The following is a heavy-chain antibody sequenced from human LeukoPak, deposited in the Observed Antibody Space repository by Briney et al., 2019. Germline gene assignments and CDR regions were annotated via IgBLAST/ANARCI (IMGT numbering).Heavy chain of an antibody. CDR2: INPNSGGT. CDR3: ARDRSVTTFSDWFDP. CDR1: GYTFTGYY. D-gene: IGHD4-17*01. J-gene: IGHJ5*02. V-gene: IGHV1-2*02. Sequence: GASVKVSCKASGYTFTGYYMHWVRQAPGQGREWMGWINPNSGGTNYAQKFQGRVTMTRDTSISTAYMELSRLRSDDTAVYYRARDRSVTTFSDWFDPWGQGTLVTVSS.